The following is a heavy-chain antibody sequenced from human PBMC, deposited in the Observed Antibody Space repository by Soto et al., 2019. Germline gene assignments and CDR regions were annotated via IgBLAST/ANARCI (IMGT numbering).Heavy chain of an antibody. Sequence: QLQLQESGPGLVKPSETLSLTCTVSGGSIRSSSYYWGWNRKPPGKGRKWIGNIYYSGSTYYSPSLKCRLPISVDTSKNQFSLKLSSVTATDTAVYYRTRGGTLWNPGYWGQGTLVTVSS. V-gene: IGHV4-39*01. J-gene: IGHJ4*02. CDR2: IYYSGST. D-gene: IGHD1-1*01. CDR1: GGSIRSSSYY. CDR3: TRGGTLWNPGY.